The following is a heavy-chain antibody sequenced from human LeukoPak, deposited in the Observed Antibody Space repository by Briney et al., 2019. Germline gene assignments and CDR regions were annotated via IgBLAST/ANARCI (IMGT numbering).Heavy chain of an antibody. CDR2: IYSGVGT. CDR3: VRAENGMDV. CDR1: GFIVSSRY. J-gene: IGHJ6*02. V-gene: IGHV3-53*01. Sequence: GGSLRLPCAASGFIVSSRYMSWVRQAPGKGLEWVSAIYSGVGTNYADSVKGRFTISRDNSRNTLYLQMNSLRAEDTAVYYCVRAENGMDVWGRGTAVTVS.